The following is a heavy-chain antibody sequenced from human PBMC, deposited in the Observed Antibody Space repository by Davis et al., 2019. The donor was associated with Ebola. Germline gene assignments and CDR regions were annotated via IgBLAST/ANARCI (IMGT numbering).Heavy chain of an antibody. CDR3: AHKGDLGGGDFDY. J-gene: IGHJ4*02. V-gene: IGHV2-26*01. Sequence: ETLSLTCTVSGGSISKGDYSWSWIRQPPGKALEWLAHIFSNGEKSYSTSLKSRLTITKDTSRSEVVLTMTNMDPVDTATYFCAHKGDLGGGDFDYWGQGTLVTVSS. CDR1: GGSISKGDYS. CDR2: IFSNGEK. D-gene: IGHD3-16*01.